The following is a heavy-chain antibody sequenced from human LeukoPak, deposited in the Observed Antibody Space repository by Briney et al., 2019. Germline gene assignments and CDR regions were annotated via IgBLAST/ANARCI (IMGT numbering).Heavy chain of an antibody. J-gene: IGHJ6*02. V-gene: IGHV3-21*01. Sequence: GGSLRLSCAASGFTFSSYSMNWVRQAPGKGLEWVSSISSSSSYIYYADSVKGRFTISRDNAKNSLYLQVNSLRAEDTAVYYCARDTIVVVTYYYYGMDVWGQGTTVTVSS. CDR1: GFTFSSYS. D-gene: IGHD3-22*01. CDR2: ISSSSSYI. CDR3: ARDTIVVVTYYYYGMDV.